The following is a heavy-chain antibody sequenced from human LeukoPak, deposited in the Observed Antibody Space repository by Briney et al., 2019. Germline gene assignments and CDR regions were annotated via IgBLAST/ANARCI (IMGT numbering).Heavy chain of an antibody. J-gene: IGHJ4*02. D-gene: IGHD3-10*01. V-gene: IGHV3-23*01. Sequence: GGSLRLSCAASGLTFSNYAMSWVRQVPGKGLEWVSAISGNGGSTYYTDSVKGRFTISRDNSKNTLYLQMNSLRADDTAIYYCAKGGISLVRGSFDYWGQGTLVTVSS. CDR1: GLTFSNYA. CDR2: ISGNGGST. CDR3: AKGGISLVRGSFDY.